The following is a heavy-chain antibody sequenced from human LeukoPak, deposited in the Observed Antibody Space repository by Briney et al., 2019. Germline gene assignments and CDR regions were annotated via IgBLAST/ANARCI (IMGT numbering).Heavy chain of an antibody. CDR3: ARGLSRSSSSDAFDI. J-gene: IGHJ3*02. CDR1: GFTFSSYA. D-gene: IGHD6-13*01. Sequence: PGGSLRLSCAASGFTFSSYAMHWVRQAPGKGLEWVAVISYDGSNKYYADSVKGRFTISRDNSKNTLYLQMNSLRAEDTAVYYCARGLSRSSSSDAFDIWGQGTMVTVSS. CDR2: ISYDGSNK. V-gene: IGHV3-30-3*01.